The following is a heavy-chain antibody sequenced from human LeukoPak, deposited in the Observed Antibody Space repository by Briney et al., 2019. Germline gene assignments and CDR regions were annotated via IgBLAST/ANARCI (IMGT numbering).Heavy chain of an antibody. CDR3: AKEVVVPAAMNYYYYGMDV. J-gene: IGHJ6*02. Sequence: GGSLRLSCAASGFTFSGYAMSWVRQAPGKGLEWVSAISGSGGSTYYADSVKGRFTISRDNSKNTLYLQMNSLRAEDTAVYYCAKEVVVPAAMNYYYYGMDVWGQGTTVTVSS. CDR1: GFTFSGYA. CDR2: ISGSGGST. D-gene: IGHD2-2*01. V-gene: IGHV3-23*01.